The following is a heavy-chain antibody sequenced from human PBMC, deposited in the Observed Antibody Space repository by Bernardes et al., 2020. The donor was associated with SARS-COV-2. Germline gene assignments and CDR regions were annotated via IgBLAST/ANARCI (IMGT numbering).Heavy chain of an antibody. CDR2: IYGDDKT. V-gene: IGHV3-66*02. J-gene: IGHJ6*02. D-gene: IGHD5-18*01. CDR1: GFTVSANY. CDR3: ARDVHVDTPTATHYFYYGMDA. Sequence: GGSLGLSRAASGFTVSANYMNWVRQAPGKGLEWVSVIYGDDKTHYADSVRGRFTISRDNSKNTLYLQMNSLRPEDTAVYYCARDVHVDTPTATHYFYYGMDAWGQGTTVTVSS.